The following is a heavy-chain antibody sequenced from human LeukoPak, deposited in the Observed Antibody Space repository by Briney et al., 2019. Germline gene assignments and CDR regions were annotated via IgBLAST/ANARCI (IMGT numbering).Heavy chain of an antibody. CDR3: ARDVGITVADSFDP. V-gene: IGHV1-18*01. J-gene: IGHJ5*02. Sequence: ASVKVSCKASGYTSTNYGISWVRQAPGQGLEWMGWISINRGNTNYAQKFQGRVSMTTDTPTSTAYMELRGLRSDDTAMYYCARDVGITVADSFDPWGQGTLVTVSS. D-gene: IGHD6-19*01. CDR2: ISINRGNT. CDR1: GYTSTNYG.